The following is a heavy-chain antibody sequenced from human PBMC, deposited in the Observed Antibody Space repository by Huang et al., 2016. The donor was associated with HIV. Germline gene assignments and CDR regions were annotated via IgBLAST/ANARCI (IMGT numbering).Heavy chain of an antibody. CDR2: RSDNAKTK. V-gene: IGHV3-30*18. CDR3: AKGGSAAAVLDF. J-gene: IGHJ4*02. Sequence: QVQLVESGGGVVQPGRSLSISCAASGFTFSSDGMDGVRPTQGKGLEWVAVRSDNAKTKYYADSVKGRFSISRDNSKTTVYLQLNSLRLEDTAVYDWAKGGSAAAVLDFWGQGTLVTVSS. CDR1: GFTFSSDG. D-gene: IGHD6-13*01.